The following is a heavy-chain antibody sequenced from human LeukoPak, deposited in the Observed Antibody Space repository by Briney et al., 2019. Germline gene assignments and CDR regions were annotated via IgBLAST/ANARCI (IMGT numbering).Heavy chain of an antibody. J-gene: IGHJ3*02. V-gene: IGHV3-30*02. D-gene: IGHD3-10*01. CDR2: IRYDGSTK. CDR1: GFTFSSYD. CDR3: VKDLGSYAFDI. Sequence: GGSLRLSCAASGFTFSSYDMHWVRQAPGKGLEWVTFIRYDGSTKYYGDSVKGRFTISRDNPKNTLYLQMNSLGPEDTAVYRCVKDLGSYAFDIWGQGTMVTVSS.